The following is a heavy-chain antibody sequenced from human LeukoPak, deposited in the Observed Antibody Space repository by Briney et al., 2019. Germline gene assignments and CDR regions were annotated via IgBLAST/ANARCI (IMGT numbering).Heavy chain of an antibody. V-gene: IGHV4-59*01. CDR2: IYYSGST. D-gene: IGHD3-22*01. CDR3: ARTDYYDSSGYSFDY. Sequence: SETLSLTCTVSGGSISSYYWSWIRQPPGKGLEWIGYIYYSGSTNYNPSLKSRVTISVDTSKNQFSLKLNSVTAADTAVYYCARTDYYDSSGYSFDYWGQGTLVTVSS. CDR1: GGSISSYY. J-gene: IGHJ4*02.